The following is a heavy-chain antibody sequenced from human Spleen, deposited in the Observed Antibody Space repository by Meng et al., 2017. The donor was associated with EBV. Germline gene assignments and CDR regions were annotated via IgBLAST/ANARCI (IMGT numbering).Heavy chain of an antibody. CDR2: IDPNSGDT. CDR1: GYTFSGSY. Sequence: QVQRVQSGAEVKKPGASVKVSCKASGYTFSGSYIHWVRQAPGQGLQWMGRIDPNSGDTNYAHNFQGRVTMTRDTPISTAYMEVSRLRSDDTALFFCARGVTTPDYWGQGTLVTVSS. D-gene: IGHD4-17*01. V-gene: IGHV1-2*06. CDR3: ARGVTTPDY. J-gene: IGHJ4*02.